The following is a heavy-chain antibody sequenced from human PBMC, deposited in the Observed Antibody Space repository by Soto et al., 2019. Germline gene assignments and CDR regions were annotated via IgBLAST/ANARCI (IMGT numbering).Heavy chain of an antibody. D-gene: IGHD6-6*01. CDR2: ISGSNNYI. Sequence: GSLRLSCAAAGFTFSAFGMHWVRQAPGKGLEWVSYISGSNNYIYYADSVKGRFTISRDNAKNSLFLQMNSLRTEDMAIYYCARELSSSSGSFAYWGPGTLVTVSS. CDR1: GFTFSAFG. CDR3: ARELSSSSGSFAY. V-gene: IGHV3-21*01. J-gene: IGHJ4*02.